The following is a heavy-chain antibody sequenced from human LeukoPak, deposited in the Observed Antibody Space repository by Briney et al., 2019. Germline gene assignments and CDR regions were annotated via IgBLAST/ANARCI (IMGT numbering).Heavy chain of an antibody. Sequence: SGTLSLTYAVSGGSISSSNWWSWVRQPPGKGLEWIGEIYHSGSTNYNPSLKSRVTISVDKSKNQFSLKLSSVTAADTAVYYCARIYYDFWSGYSLNYYYYGMDVWGQGTTVTVSS. CDR3: ARIYYDFWSGYSLNYYYYGMDV. J-gene: IGHJ6*02. V-gene: IGHV4-4*02. CDR1: GGSISSSNW. CDR2: IYHSGST. D-gene: IGHD3-3*01.